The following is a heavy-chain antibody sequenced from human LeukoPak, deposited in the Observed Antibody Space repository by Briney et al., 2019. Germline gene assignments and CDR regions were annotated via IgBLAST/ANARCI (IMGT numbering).Heavy chain of an antibody. J-gene: IGHJ4*02. Sequence: GESLKISFKGSGYSFTSYWIGWVRPMPGKGLEWMGIIYPGDPDTRYSPSFQGQVTISADKSISTAYLQWSSLKASDTAMYYCARLYDSSGLTFDYWDQGTLVTVSS. CDR3: ARLYDSSGLTFDY. CDR2: IYPGDPDT. D-gene: IGHD3-22*01. V-gene: IGHV5-51*01. CDR1: GYSFTSYW.